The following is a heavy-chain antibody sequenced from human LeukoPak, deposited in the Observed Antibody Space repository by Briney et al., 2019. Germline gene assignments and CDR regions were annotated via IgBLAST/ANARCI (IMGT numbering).Heavy chain of an antibody. D-gene: IGHD6-19*01. CDR3: AKDLYGSGWYNYFDP. J-gene: IGHJ5*02. CDR1: GFTFSSYS. V-gene: IGHV3-30*18. CDR2: ISYDGNSK. Sequence: QAGGSLRLSCAASGFTFSSYSMNWVRQAPGKGLEWVAMISYDGNSKQYADLVKGRFTISRDNSKNTLYLQMNSLRTEDTAVYHCAKDLYGSGWYNYFDPWGQGALVTVSS.